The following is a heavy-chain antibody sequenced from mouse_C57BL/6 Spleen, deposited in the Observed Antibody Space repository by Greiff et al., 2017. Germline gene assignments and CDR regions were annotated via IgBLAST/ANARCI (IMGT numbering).Heavy chain of an antibody. J-gene: IGHJ4*01. D-gene: IGHD3-2*02. CDR3: ARSPQADYYAMDY. V-gene: IGHV1-55*01. CDR1: GYTFTSYW. CDR2: IYPGSGST. Sequence: QVQLQQPGAELVKPGASVKMSCKASGYTFTSYWITWVKQRPGQGLEWIGDIYPGSGSTNYNEKFKSKATLTVDTSSSTAYMQLSSLTSEDSAVYYCARSPQADYYAMDYWGQGTSVTVSS.